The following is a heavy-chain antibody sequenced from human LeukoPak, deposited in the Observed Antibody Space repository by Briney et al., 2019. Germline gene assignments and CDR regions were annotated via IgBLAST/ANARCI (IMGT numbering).Heavy chain of an antibody. CDR1: EYTLTELS. Sequence: ASVKVSCTVSEYTLTELSMHWVRQAPGKGLEWLGGFDPEDGEIIYAQKFQGRVTMSDDTSTDTAYMERGSLRSDDTAVYYCAADRGDYSGSYWTAFDIWGQGTMVTVSS. CDR2: FDPEDGEI. V-gene: IGHV1-24*01. D-gene: IGHD1-26*01. J-gene: IGHJ3*02. CDR3: AADRGDYSGSYWTAFDI.